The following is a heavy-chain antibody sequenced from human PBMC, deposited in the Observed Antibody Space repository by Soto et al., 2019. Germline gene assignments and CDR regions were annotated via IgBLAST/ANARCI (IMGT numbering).Heavy chain of an antibody. CDR3: ARSRHYCDSSGPVGY. CDR2: IDPSDSYT. J-gene: IGHJ4*02. Sequence: GESLKISCKGSGYSFTSYWISWVRQMPGKGLEWMGRIDPSDSYTNYSPSFQGHVTISADKSISTAYLQWSSLKASDTAMYYCARSRHYCDSSGPVGYWGQGTLVTVSS. D-gene: IGHD3-22*01. V-gene: IGHV5-10-1*01. CDR1: GYSFTSYW.